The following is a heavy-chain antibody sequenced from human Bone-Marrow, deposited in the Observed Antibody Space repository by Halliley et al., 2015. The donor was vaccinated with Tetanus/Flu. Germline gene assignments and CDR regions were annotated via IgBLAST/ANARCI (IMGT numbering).Heavy chain of an antibody. CDR3: ARDFSALEL. D-gene: IGHD3-10*01. J-gene: IGHJ4*03. V-gene: IGHV1-69*01. CDR1: GGTFTTYG. Sequence: QLVQSGAEVKKPGSSVKVSCKASGGTFTTYGISWVRQAPGQGLEWMGAIIPMFGTTNSAQKFRGRVTITADESTGTPYMELRALGYEDTALYYCARDFSALELWGQGTLVTVS. CDR2: IIPMFGTT.